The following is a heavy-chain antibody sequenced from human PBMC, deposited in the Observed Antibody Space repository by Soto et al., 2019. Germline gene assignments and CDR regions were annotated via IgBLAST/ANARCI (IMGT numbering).Heavy chain of an antibody. CDR2: ISWNRGSI. CDR1: GFTFENYA. Sequence: EVQLVESGGGLVQPGRSLRLSCAASGFTFENYAMHWVRQAPGKGLEWVSGISWNRGSIGYVDSVRGRFTISRDNAKNSLYLQMNRLRAEDTAFCDGVKGRDSSSSAWLDPWGQGTMVTVSS. V-gene: IGHV3-9*01. D-gene: IGHD6-6*01. CDR3: VKGRDSSSSAWLDP. J-gene: IGHJ5*02.